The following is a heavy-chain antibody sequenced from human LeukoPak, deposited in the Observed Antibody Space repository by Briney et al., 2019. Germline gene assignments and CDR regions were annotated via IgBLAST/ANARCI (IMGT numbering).Heavy chain of an antibody. Sequence: GGSLRLSCAASGFTVGSTYISWVSQAPGKGLEWVSVIYSGGSTKYAYSVKARFTISRDNSKNTVYLQMSNLRAEDTAVYYCARATLDNWGQGTLVTVSS. CDR2: IYSGGST. CDR3: ARATLDN. CDR1: GFTVGSTY. J-gene: IGHJ4*02. V-gene: IGHV3-53*01.